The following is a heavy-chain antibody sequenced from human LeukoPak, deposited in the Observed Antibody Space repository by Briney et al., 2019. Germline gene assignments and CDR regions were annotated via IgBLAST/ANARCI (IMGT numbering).Heavy chain of an antibody. CDR2: INPNSGGT. Sequence: ASVTVSCKASGYTFTGYYMHWVRQAPGQGLEWMGRINPNSGGTNYAQKFQGRVTMTRDTSTSTAYMERSRLRSDDTAVYYCARGRYGSGPADYWGQGTLVTVSS. D-gene: IGHD3-10*01. V-gene: IGHV1-2*06. J-gene: IGHJ4*02. CDR1: GYTFTGYY. CDR3: ARGRYGSGPADY.